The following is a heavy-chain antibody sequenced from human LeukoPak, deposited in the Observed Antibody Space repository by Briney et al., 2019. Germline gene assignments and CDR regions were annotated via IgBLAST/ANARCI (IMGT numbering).Heavy chain of an antibody. CDR2: IYYSGST. V-gene: IGHV4-39*07. J-gene: IGHJ6*03. D-gene: IGHD4-11*01. Sequence: SETLSLTCTVSGGSISSSSYYWGWIRQPPGKGLEWIGSIYYSGSTYYNPSLKSRVTMSVDTSKNQFSLKLSSVTAADTAVYYCARGGDSNYPFGYYYYYMDVWGKGTTVTVSS. CDR1: GGSISSSSYY. CDR3: ARGGDSNYPFGYYYYYMDV.